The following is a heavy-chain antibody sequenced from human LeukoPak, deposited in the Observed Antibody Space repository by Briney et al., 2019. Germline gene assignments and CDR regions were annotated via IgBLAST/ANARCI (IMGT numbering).Heavy chain of an antibody. D-gene: IGHD4-17*01. J-gene: IGHJ4*02. CDR1: GYTFISYV. CDR3: ARSRHNYGDFHLDY. Sequence: ASVKVSCKASGYTFISYVVHWVRQAPGQRLEWMGWINAGNSNTKSSQKFQDRVTITRDTSASAVYMELSSLRSEDTAVYYCARSRHNYGDFHLDYWGQGILVTVSS. CDR2: INAGNSNT. V-gene: IGHV1-3*01.